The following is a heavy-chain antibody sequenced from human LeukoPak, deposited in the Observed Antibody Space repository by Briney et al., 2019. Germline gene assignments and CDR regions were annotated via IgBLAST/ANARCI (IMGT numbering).Heavy chain of an antibody. CDR2: IIPIFGTA. D-gene: IGHD3-22*01. Sequence: GSSVTVSCKASGGTFSSYAISWVRQAPGQGLEWMGGIIPIFGTANCAQKFQGRVTITADESTSTAYMELSSLRSEDTAVYYCARLSDYYDSSGEYYYYYGMDVWGQGTTVTVSS. CDR3: ARLSDYYDSSGEYYYYYGMDV. J-gene: IGHJ6*02. CDR1: GGTFSSYA. V-gene: IGHV1-69*01.